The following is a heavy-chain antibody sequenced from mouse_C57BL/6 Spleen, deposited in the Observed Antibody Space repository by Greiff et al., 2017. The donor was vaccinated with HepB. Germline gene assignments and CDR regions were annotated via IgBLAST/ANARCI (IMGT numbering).Heavy chain of an antibody. J-gene: IGHJ2*01. V-gene: IGHV1-20*01. Sequence: EVQLQESGPELVKPGDSVKISCKASGYSFTGYFMNWVMQSHGKSLEWIGRINPYNGDTFYNQKFKGKATLTVDKSSSTAHMELRSLTSEDSAVYYCARLGTTVVEDFDYWGQGTTLTVSS. CDR3: ARLGTTVVEDFDY. CDR2: INPYNGDT. CDR1: GYSFTGYF. D-gene: IGHD1-1*01.